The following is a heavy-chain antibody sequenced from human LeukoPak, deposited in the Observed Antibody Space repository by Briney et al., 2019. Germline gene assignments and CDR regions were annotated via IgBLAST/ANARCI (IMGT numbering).Heavy chain of an antibody. V-gene: IGHV3-23*01. CDR3: AKDLRSSGLNYFDY. CDR1: GFTFSSYE. J-gene: IGHJ4*02. D-gene: IGHD3-22*01. Sequence: GGSLRLSCAASGFTFSSYEMNWVRQAPGKGLEWVSAISGSGGSTYYADSVKGRFTISRDNSKNTLYLQMNSLRAEDTAVYYCAKDLRSSGLNYFDYWGQGTLVTVSS. CDR2: ISGSGGST.